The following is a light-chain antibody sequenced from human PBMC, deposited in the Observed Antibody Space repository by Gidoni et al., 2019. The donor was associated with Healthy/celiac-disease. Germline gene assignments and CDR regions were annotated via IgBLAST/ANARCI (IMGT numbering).Light chain of an antibody. CDR1: QSISSY. J-gene: IGKJ1*01. CDR2: AAS. CDR3: QQSYRTLWT. Sequence: DIQMPQPPSPLPASVGDRATITCRASQSISSYLNWYQQKPGKAPKLLIYAASSLQSGVPSRFSGSGSGTDFTLTISSLQPEDVATYYCQQSYRTLWTFGQGTKVEIK. V-gene: IGKV1-39*01.